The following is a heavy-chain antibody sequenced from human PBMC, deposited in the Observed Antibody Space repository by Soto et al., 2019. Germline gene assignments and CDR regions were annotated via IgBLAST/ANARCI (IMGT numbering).Heavy chain of an antibody. Sequence: GGSQRLSCAASGFNFSSYWMSWVRQAPGKGLEWVANIKQDGSEKYYVDSVKGRFTISRDNAKNSLYLQMNSLRAEDTAVYYCARPRFLEWLLSRYYMDVWGKGTTVTVSS. J-gene: IGHJ6*03. CDR1: GFNFSSYW. V-gene: IGHV3-7*01. D-gene: IGHD3-3*01. CDR3: ARPRFLEWLLSRYYMDV. CDR2: IKQDGSEK.